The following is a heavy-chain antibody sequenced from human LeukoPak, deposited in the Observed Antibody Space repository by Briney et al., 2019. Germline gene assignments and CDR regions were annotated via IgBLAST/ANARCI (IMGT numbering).Heavy chain of an antibody. CDR2: INPSGGST. CDR1: GYTFTSYY. V-gene: IGHV1-46*01. Sequence: ASVTVSCKASGYTFTSYYMHWVRQAPGQGLEWMGIINPSGGSTSYAQKFQGRVTMTRDTSTSTVYMELSSLRSEDTAVYYCARGGGAVAGFDAFDIWGQETMVTVSS. J-gene: IGHJ3*02. CDR3: ARGGGAVAGFDAFDI. D-gene: IGHD6-19*01.